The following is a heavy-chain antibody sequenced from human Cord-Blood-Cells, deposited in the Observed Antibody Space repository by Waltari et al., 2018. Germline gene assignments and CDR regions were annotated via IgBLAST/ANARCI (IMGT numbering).Heavy chain of an antibody. CDR1: GGSFSGYS. Sequence: QVQLQQWGAGLLKPSETLSLTCAVSGGSFSGYSWSWIRQPPGKGLEWIGEINHSGSTNYNPSLKSRVTISVDTSKNQFSLKLSSVTAADTAVYYCAREHDAFDIWGQGTMVTDSS. V-gene: IGHV4-34*01. D-gene: IGHD1-1*01. J-gene: IGHJ3*02. CDR2: INHSGST. CDR3: AREHDAFDI.